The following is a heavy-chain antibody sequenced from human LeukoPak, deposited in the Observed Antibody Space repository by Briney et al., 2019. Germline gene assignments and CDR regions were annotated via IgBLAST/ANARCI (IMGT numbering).Heavy chain of an antibody. V-gene: IGHV1-2*02. CDR3: ARGERKKVATILFDY. D-gene: IGHD5-12*01. Sequence: GASVKVSCKASGYTFTGYYMHWVRQAPGQGLEWMGWINPNSGGTNYAQKFQGRVTMTRDTSISTAYMELRSLRSDDTAVYYCARGERKKVATILFDYWGQGTLVTVSS. CDR2: INPNSGGT. J-gene: IGHJ4*02. CDR1: GYTFTGYY.